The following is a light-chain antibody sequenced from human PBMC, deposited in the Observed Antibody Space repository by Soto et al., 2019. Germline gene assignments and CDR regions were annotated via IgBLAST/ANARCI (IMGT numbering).Light chain of an antibody. J-gene: IGKJ3*01. Sequence: EIVLTQSPATLSLSPGERATLSCRASETISKSLAWYQQRRGQPPRLLMYDVSSRASDLPARFSGSGSGTGFTLTISSLEPEDFAIYYCQQRINWPFTFGPGTKVDF. V-gene: IGKV3-11*01. CDR1: ETISKS. CDR3: QQRINWPFT. CDR2: DVS.